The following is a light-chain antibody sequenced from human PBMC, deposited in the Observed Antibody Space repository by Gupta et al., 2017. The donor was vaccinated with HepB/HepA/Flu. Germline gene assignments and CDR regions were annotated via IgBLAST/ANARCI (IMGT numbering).Light chain of an antibody. V-gene: IGKV1-39*01. CDR3: QQSYSPPYT. J-gene: IGKJ2*01. Sequence: DVVMTHSPPSLSASGGDRVTITCRASKSISSYLNWYQQKPGKAPKLLIYAASSLQSGVPSRFSGSGSGTDFTLTISSLQPEDFATYYFQQSYSPPYTFGQGTKLEIK. CDR2: AAS. CDR1: KSISSY.